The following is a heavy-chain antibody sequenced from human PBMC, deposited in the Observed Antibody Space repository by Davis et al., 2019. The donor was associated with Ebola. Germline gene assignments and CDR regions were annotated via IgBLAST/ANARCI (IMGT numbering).Heavy chain of an antibody. J-gene: IGHJ2*01. CDR2: IYHSGTT. D-gene: IGHD3-22*01. Sequence: PQTLSLTCGVSGGSICTNNWWSWVRQPPGKDPEWIGEIYHSGTTNYNPSLKSRVTISVDKSKNQFSLKLNSVTAADTAVYYCARDYYDSSGYLWYFDLWGRGILVTVTS. CDR1: GGSICTNNW. V-gene: IGHV4-4*03. CDR3: ARDYYDSSGYLWYFDL.